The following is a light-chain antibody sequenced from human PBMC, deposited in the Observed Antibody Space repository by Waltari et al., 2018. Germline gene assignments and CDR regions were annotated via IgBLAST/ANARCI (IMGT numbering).Light chain of an antibody. Sequence: QSALTQPASVSGSPGQSITISCTGSNSDLGPYNFFYWYQQHPAKATKLLIYYVSKRPSGVSNRFSGSKSGNTASLTISGLQAEDEADYYCCSHTGGSTFVIFGGGTKLTVL. CDR2: YVS. CDR1: NSDLGPYNF. V-gene: IGLV2-23*02. J-gene: IGLJ2*01. CDR3: CSHTGGSTFVI.